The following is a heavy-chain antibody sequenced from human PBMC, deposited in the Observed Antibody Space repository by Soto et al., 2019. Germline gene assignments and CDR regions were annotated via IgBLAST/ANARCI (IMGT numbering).Heavy chain of an antibody. V-gene: IGHV1-69*13. D-gene: IGHD7-27*01. CDR3: AREGLSSWGNDFDI. Sequence: ASVKVSCKASGGTFSSYAISWVRQAPGQGLEWMGGIIPIFGTANYAQKFQGRVTITADESTSTAYMELSSLRSEDTAVYYCAREGLSSWGNDFDIWGQGTMVTVSS. CDR1: GGTFSSYA. CDR2: IIPIFGTA. J-gene: IGHJ3*02.